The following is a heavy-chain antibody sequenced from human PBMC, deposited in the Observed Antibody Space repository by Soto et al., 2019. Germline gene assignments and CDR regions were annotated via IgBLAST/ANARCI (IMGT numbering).Heavy chain of an antibody. J-gene: IGHJ5*02. V-gene: IGHV3-23*01. D-gene: IGHD6-13*01. Sequence: GGSLRLSCAASGFTFSSYAMSWVRQAPGKGLEWVSAIRGSGDSTYYADSVKGQFTISRDNSKNTLYLQMNSLRAEDTAVYHCARGMAAAGTSYWFDPWGQGTLVTVSS. CDR3: ARGMAAAGTSYWFDP. CDR2: IRGSGDST. CDR1: GFTFSSYA.